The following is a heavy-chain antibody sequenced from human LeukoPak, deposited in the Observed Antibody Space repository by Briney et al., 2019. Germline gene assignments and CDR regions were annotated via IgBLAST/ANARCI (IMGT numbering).Heavy chain of an antibody. Sequence: AASVKVSCKASGYTFTSYGISWVRQAPGQGLEWMGWISAYNGNTNYAQKLQGRVTMTTDTSTSTAYMELRSLRSDDTAVYYCARSRDYGDYVIAFDIWGQGTMVTVSS. CDR2: ISAYNGNT. CDR1: GYTFTSYG. V-gene: IGHV1-18*01. D-gene: IGHD4-17*01. CDR3: ARSRDYGDYVIAFDI. J-gene: IGHJ3*02.